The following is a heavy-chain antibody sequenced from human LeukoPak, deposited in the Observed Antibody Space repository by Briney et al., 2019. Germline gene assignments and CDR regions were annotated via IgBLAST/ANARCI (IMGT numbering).Heavy chain of an antibody. CDR2: IKTKTDGGTT. CDR1: GFTFSSYS. Sequence: AGGSLRLSCAASGFTFSSYSMNWVRQAPGRGLEWVGRIKTKTDGGTTDYAVPVKGRFTISRDDSKNTLYLQMNSLKTDDTAVYYCTTDLGRFDYFDYWGQGTLVTVSS. V-gene: IGHV3-15*01. CDR3: TTDLGRFDYFDY. J-gene: IGHJ4*02. D-gene: IGHD1-26*01.